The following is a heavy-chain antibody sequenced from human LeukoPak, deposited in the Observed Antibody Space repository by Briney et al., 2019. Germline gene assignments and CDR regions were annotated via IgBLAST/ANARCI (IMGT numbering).Heavy chain of an antibody. J-gene: IGHJ4*02. CDR1: GYTLTELS. CDR2: FDPEDGET. V-gene: IGHV1-24*01. Sequence: ASVKVSCKVSGYTLTELSMHWVRQAPGKGLGWMGGFDPEDGETIYAQKFQGRVTMTEDTSTDTAYMELSSLRSEDTAVYYCATSHSSGYYYYFDYWGQGTLVTVSS. D-gene: IGHD3-22*01. CDR3: ATSHSSGYYYYFDY.